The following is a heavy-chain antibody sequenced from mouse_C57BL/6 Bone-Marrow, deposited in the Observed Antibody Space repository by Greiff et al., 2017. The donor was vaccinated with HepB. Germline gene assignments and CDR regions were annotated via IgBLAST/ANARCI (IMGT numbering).Heavy chain of an antibody. V-gene: IGHV3-6*01. Sequence: ESGPGLVKPSQSLSLTCSVTGYSITSGYYWNWIRQFPGNKLEWMGYISYDGSNNYNPSLKNRISITRDTSKNQFFLKLNSVTTEDTATYYCAREGLHYYGSSYFDYWGQGTTLTVSS. D-gene: IGHD1-1*01. CDR1: GYSITSGYY. CDR2: ISYDGSN. J-gene: IGHJ2*01. CDR3: AREGLHYYGSSYFDY.